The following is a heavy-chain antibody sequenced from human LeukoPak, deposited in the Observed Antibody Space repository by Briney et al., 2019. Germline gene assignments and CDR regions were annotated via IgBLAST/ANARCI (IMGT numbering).Heavy chain of an antibody. J-gene: IGHJ6*02. CDR2: MNPNGGNT. D-gene: IGHD3-3*01. V-gene: IGHV1-8*01. CDR1: GYTFISYD. Sequence: ASVKVSCKASGYTFISYDINWVRQATGQGLERMGWMNPNGGNTGYAQKFQGRVTMTRNTSISTAYMELSSLRSEDTAVYYCARGGPHRFFGVVIGNYYYYGMDVWGQGTTVTVSS. CDR3: ARGGPHRFFGVVIGNYYYYGMDV.